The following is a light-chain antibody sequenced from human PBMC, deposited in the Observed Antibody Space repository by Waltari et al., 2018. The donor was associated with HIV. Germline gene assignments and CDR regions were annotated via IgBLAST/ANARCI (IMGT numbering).Light chain of an antibody. V-gene: IGLV2-14*03. Sequence: QSALTQPDSVSGSPGQSITISCAGNTSDIGGSDFVSWYQHHPGKAPKLVIYDVLRRPPGISRRFCGSKSANTASLTISGLQVADEADYFCTSYTTVTNTPVVFGGGTRLTVL. CDR2: DVL. J-gene: IGLJ2*01. CDR1: TSDIGGSDF. CDR3: TSYTTVTNTPVV.